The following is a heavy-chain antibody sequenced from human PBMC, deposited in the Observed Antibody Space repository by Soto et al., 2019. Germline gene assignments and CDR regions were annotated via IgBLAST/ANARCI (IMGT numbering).Heavy chain of an antibody. Sequence: PGESLKISCKASGYTFRTYWIGWVRQMPGKGLDWMGVINPGDSYVRYSPSFQGHVTISADKSITTAYLQWGSLRASDSAIYYCARHANSRISNYDFYAVDVWGLGTTVTVYS. CDR2: INPGDSYV. J-gene: IGHJ6*02. CDR1: GYTFRTYW. D-gene: IGHD4-4*01. V-gene: IGHV5-51*01. CDR3: ARHANSRISNYDFYAVDV.